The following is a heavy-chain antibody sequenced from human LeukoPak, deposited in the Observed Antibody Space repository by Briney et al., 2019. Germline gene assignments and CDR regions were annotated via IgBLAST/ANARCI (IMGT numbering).Heavy chain of an antibody. CDR1: GGSFSGYY. CDR3: ARGRIAARRSNWFDP. Sequence: SETLSLTCAVYGGSFSGYYWSWIRQPPGKGLEWIGKINHSGSTNYNPSLKSRVTISVDTSKNQFSLKLSSVTAADTAVYYCARGRIAARRSNWFDPWGQGTLVTVSS. V-gene: IGHV4-34*01. J-gene: IGHJ5*02. CDR2: INHSGST. D-gene: IGHD6-6*01.